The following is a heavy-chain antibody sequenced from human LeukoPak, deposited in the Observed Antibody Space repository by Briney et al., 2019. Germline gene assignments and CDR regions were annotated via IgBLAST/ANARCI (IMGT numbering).Heavy chain of an antibody. J-gene: IGHJ4*02. D-gene: IGHD1-26*01. V-gene: IGHV1-69*02. CDR3: ARAVGATPIDY. CDR2: IIPILGIA. Sequence: SVKVSCKASGGTFSSYTISWVRQAPGQGLEWMGRIIPILGIANYAQKFQGRVTITAEKSTSTAYMELSSLRSEDTAVYYCARAVGATPIDYWGQGTLVTVSS. CDR1: GGTFSSYT.